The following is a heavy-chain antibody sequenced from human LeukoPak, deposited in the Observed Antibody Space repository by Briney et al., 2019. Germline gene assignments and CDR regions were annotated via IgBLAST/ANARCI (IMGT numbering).Heavy chain of an antibody. Sequence: PGESLRLSCAASGFTFSTYWMSWVRQAPGKGLEWVGNIKQEGSEKYYVDSVKGRFTISSDNANNSLYPQIDSLTAEDSAVYSCASMVRGVMDIDYWGQGTLVTVSS. CDR2: IKQEGSEK. CDR3: ASMVRGVMDIDY. V-gene: IGHV3-7*05. D-gene: IGHD3-10*01. J-gene: IGHJ4*02. CDR1: GFTFSTYW.